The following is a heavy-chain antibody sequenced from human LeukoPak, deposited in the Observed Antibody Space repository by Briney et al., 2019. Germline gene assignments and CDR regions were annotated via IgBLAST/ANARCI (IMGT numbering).Heavy chain of an antibody. J-gene: IGHJ4*02. D-gene: IGHD6-19*01. CDR1: GFTFSSYA. Sequence: PGRSLRLSCAASGFTFSSYAMHWVRQAPGKGLEWVAVISYDGSNKYYADSVKGRFTISRDNSKNTLYLQMNSLRAEDTAVYYCARGTIAVAGTSGYWGQGTLVTVSS. V-gene: IGHV3-30*04. CDR2: ISYDGSNK. CDR3: ARGTIAVAGTSGY.